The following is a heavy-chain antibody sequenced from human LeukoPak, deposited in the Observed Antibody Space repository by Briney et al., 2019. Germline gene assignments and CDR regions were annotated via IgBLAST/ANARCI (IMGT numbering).Heavy chain of an antibody. CDR3: GRATFFIRGDV. CDR2: IKEDGSEI. V-gene: IGHV3-7*04. Sequence: GGSLRLSCAASGFTFTNYWMSWFRQAPGKGLEWVGKIKEDGSEIYYVDSVKGRFTVSRDNAKNSLYLQMNSLRAEDTAVYYCGRATFFIRGDVWGKGTTVTV. J-gene: IGHJ6*03. CDR1: GFTFTNYW. D-gene: IGHD3-10*01.